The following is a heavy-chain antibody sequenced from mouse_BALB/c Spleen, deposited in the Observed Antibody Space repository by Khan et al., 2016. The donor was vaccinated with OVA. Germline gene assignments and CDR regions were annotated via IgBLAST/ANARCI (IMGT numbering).Heavy chain of an antibody. J-gene: IGHJ1*01. V-gene: IGHV14-3*02. CDR1: GFNIRDTY. D-gene: IGHD2-4*01. Sequence: EVQLQQSGAELVKPGASVKLSCTASGFNIRDTYIHWVKQRPEQGLEWIGRIDPANVNGKNDPKFQGKATITADTSSNTASLQPSSLTSEGTAVSYCALDYDHGSGDWYFDVWGAGTTVTVSS. CDR2: IDPANVNG. CDR3: ALDYDHGSGDWYFDV.